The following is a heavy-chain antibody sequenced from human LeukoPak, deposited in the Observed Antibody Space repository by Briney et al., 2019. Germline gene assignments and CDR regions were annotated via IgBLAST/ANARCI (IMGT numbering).Heavy chain of an antibody. CDR1: GFTFSNAW. D-gene: IGHD6-13*01. J-gene: IGHJ4*02. Sequence: GGSLRLSCAASGFTFSNAWMSWVRQAPGKGLEWVGRIKNKTDGGTTDYAAPVKGRFTISRDDSKNTLYLQMNSLKTEDTAVYYCTTDRSSWYSIWDYWGQGTLVTVSS. V-gene: IGHV3-15*01. CDR2: IKNKTDGGTT. CDR3: TTDRSSWYSIWDY.